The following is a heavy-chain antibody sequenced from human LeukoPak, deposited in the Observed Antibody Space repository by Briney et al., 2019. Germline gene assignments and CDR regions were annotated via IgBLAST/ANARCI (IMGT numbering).Heavy chain of an antibody. J-gene: IGHJ4*02. Sequence: PGGFLRLSCAASGFTFSSYSMNWVRQAPGKGLEWVSSISSSSSYIYYADSVKGRFTISRDNAKNSLYLQMNSLRAEDTAVYYCAALSYYDFWSGYYVRDDYWGQGTLVTVSS. CDR1: GFTFSSYS. CDR2: ISSSSSYI. CDR3: AALSYYDFWSGYYVRDDY. D-gene: IGHD3-3*01. V-gene: IGHV3-21*01.